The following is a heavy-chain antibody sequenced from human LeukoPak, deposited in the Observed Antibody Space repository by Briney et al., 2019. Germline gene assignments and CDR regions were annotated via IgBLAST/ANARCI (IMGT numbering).Heavy chain of an antibody. V-gene: IGHV3-33*01. CDR3: GRAPTSYFYFDY. J-gene: IGHJ4*02. Sequence: GGSLRLSCAASGFTFSSYGMHWVRQAPGKGLEWVAVIWYDGSNKYYADSVKGRFTISRDNSKNTPYLQMNSLRAEDTAVYYCGRAPTSYFYFDYWGQGTRVPVSS. D-gene: IGHD1-26*01. CDR2: IWYDGSNK. CDR1: GFTFSSYG.